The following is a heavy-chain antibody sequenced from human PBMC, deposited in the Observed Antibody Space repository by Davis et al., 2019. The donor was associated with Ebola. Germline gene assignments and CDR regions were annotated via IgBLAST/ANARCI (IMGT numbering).Heavy chain of an antibody. V-gene: IGHV5-51*01. Sequence: GESLKISCKGSGYSFTSYWIGWVRQMPGKGLEWMGIIYPGDSDTRYSPSFQGQVTISADKSISTAYLQWSSLKASDTAMYYCATLPYPLPSGDYKHYWGQGTLVTVSS. CDR3: ATLPYPLPSGDYKHY. CDR2: IYPGDSDT. J-gene: IGHJ4*02. CDR1: GYSFTSYW. D-gene: IGHD4-17*01.